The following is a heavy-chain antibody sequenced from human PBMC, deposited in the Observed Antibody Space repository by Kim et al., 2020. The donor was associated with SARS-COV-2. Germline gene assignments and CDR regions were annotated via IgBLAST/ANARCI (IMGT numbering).Heavy chain of an antibody. D-gene: IGHD2-15*01. V-gene: IGHV3-53*01. J-gene: IGHJ6*02. CDR3: ASTYCSGGSCYDYYYGMDV. Sequence: GGSLRLSCAASGFTVSSNYMSWVRQAPGKGLEWVSVIYSGGSTYYADSVKGRFTISRDNSKNTLYLQMNSLRAEDTAVYYCASTYCSGGSCYDYYYGMDVWGQGTTVTVSS. CDR1: GFTVSSNY. CDR2: IYSGGST.